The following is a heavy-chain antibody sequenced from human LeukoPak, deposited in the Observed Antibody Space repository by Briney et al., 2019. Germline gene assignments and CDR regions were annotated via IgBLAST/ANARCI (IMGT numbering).Heavy chain of an antibody. Sequence: PGGSRRLSCGASGFTFSSYSMKWVRQAPGKGQEWVSSISNSGSYIYYEDSLKGRFTISRDNAKNSLYLQMNSLRAEDTAVYYCARGAGVGAYIPFDIWGQGTMVTVSS. V-gene: IGHV3-21*06. J-gene: IGHJ3*02. D-gene: IGHD1-26*01. CDR3: ARGAGVGAYIPFDI. CDR1: GFTFSSYS. CDR2: ISNSGSYI.